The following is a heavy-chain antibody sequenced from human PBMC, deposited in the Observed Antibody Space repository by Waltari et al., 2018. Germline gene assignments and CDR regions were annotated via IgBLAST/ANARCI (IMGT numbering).Heavy chain of an antibody. CDR1: GYSIIRGYY. V-gene: IGHV4-38-2*02. D-gene: IGHD3-22*01. J-gene: IGHJ4*02. CDR3: ARDWYYDSGGV. CDR2: IYQSGST. Sequence: QVQLQESGPGLVKPSETLSLTCSVSGYSIIRGYYWGWIRQPPEKGLGWIGSIYQSGSTYYNPSLKSRITISLDTSNNQFSLNLSSVTAADTAVYYCARDWYYDSGGVWGQGILVTVSS.